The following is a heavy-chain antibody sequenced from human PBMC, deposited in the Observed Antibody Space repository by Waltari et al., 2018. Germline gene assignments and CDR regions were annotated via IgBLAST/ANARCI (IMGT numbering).Heavy chain of an antibody. Sequence: QMQLQESGPGLVKPSETLSLTCTVSGGSISSYYWSWIRQPPGKGLEWIGYIYYSGSTNYNPSLKSRVTISVDTSKNQFSLKLSSVTAADTAVYYCARALGSGATKYYYYYYMDVWGKGTTVTVSS. V-gene: IGHV4-59*01. CDR3: ARALGSGATKYYYYYYMDV. CDR1: GGSISSYY. CDR2: IYYSGST. J-gene: IGHJ6*03. D-gene: IGHD1-26*01.